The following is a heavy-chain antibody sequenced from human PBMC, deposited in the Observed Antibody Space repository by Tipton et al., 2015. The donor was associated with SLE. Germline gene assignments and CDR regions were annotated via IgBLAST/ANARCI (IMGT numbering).Heavy chain of an antibody. D-gene: IGHD6-13*01. J-gene: IGHJ3*02. CDR3: ARGTAAEGDDAFDI. CDR2: ISSSSSYT. Sequence: SLRLSCAASGFTFSSYSMNWVRQAPGKGLEWVSYISSSSSYTNYADSVKGRFTISRDNAKNSLYLQMNSLRAEDTAVYYCARGTAAEGDDAFDIWGQGTKVTVSS. CDR1: GFTFSSYS. V-gene: IGHV3-21*05.